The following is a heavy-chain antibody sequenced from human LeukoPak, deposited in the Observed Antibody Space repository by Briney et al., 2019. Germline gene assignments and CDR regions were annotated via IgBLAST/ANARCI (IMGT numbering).Heavy chain of an antibody. V-gene: IGHV4-34*01. CDR2: INHSGST. Sequence: SETLSLTCAVYGGSFSGYYWSWIRQPPGKGLEWIGEINHSGSTNYNPSLKSRVTISVDTSKNQFSLKLSSVTAADTAVYYCASRPWYYESSPFDYWGQGTLVTVSS. CDR3: ASRPWYYESSPFDY. J-gene: IGHJ4*02. CDR1: GGSFSGYY. D-gene: IGHD3-22*01.